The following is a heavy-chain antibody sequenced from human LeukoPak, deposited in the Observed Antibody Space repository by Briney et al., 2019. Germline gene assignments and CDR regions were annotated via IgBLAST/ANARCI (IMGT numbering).Heavy chain of an antibody. Sequence: GGSLRLSCAASGFTFSSYWMSWVRQAPGKGLEWVANIKQDGSEENFVDSVKGRFTISRDNAKKSLYLQMNSLRPEDTAVYYCARAPAAARPYYFDYWGQGTLVTVSS. J-gene: IGHJ4*02. CDR1: GFTFSSYW. CDR3: ARAPAAARPYYFDY. V-gene: IGHV3-7*01. CDR2: IKQDGSEE. D-gene: IGHD6-6*01.